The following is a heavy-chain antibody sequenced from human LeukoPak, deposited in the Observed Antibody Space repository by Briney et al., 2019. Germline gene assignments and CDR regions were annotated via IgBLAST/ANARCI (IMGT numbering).Heavy chain of an antibody. V-gene: IGHV4-30-4*08. D-gene: IGHD3-3*01. Sequence: PSETLSLTCTVSGGSISSGDHFWNWIRQPPGKGLEWIGSIYYSGSPYYNPSLKSRVTISADTSKNQFSLNLTSVTAADTAVYYCARGLEWLLWNRYFDYWGQGTLVTVSS. CDR2: IYYSGSP. CDR3: ARGLEWLLWNRYFDY. J-gene: IGHJ4*02. CDR1: GGSISSGDHF.